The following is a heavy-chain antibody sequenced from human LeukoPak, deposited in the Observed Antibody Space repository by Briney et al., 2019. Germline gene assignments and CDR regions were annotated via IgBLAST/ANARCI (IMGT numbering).Heavy chain of an antibody. CDR2: ISSSSRNT. J-gene: IGHJ4*02. D-gene: IGHD4-17*01. Sequence: GGSLRLSCAVSGFTFSTYSMTWVRQAPGKGLEWVSSISSSSRNTYYADSVKGRFTISRDNAKNSLYLQMNSLRAEDTAVYYCAKDCAYGEHAFDYWGQGTLVTVSS. CDR1: GFTFSTYS. V-gene: IGHV3-21*04. CDR3: AKDCAYGEHAFDY.